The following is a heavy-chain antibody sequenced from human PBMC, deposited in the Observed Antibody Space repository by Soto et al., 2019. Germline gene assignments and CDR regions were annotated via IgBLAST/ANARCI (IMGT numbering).Heavy chain of an antibody. CDR1: GGTFSSYT. CDR3: ASRPVADVAFVI. D-gene: IGHD6-19*01. CDR2: IIPILGMA. Sequence: QVQLVQSGAEVKKPGSSVKVSCKASGGTFSSYTISWVRQAPGQGLEWMGRIIPILGMAKYAQKFQGRVTITADKSTSTAYMELSSLRAEDTAVYSCASRPVADVAFVICGQGTMGTVSS. J-gene: IGHJ3*02. V-gene: IGHV1-69*02.